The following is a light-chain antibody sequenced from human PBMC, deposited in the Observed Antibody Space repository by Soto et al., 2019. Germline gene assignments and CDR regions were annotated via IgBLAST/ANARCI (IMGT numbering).Light chain of an antibody. V-gene: IGKV3-15*01. CDR2: GAS. CDR1: QSVSVN. J-gene: IGKJ2*01. CDR3: QQYNNWPPVT. Sequence: EVVLTQSPATLSVSPGETATLSCRASQSVSVNLAWYKQRPGQAPRLLIYGASTRATGVPARFSGSGSETEFTLTISSLQSEDFAVYYGQQYNNWPPVTFGQGTKLEIK.